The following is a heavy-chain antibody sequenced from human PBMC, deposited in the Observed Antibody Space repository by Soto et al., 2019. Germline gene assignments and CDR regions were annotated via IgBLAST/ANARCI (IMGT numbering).Heavy chain of an antibody. V-gene: IGHV4-31*03. CDR1: GGSISIGDYF. CDR3: ARSREYGDPFDH. Sequence: QVQLQESGPGLVKPSQTLSLTCTVSGGSISIGDYFWSWIRQHPGKGLEWIGYIYYSGNTYYSPSLKSRVIISVDTSKHQFSLKLNSVTAADTAVYYCARSREYGDPFDHWGQGTLVTVSS. CDR2: IYYSGNT. D-gene: IGHD4-17*01. J-gene: IGHJ4*02.